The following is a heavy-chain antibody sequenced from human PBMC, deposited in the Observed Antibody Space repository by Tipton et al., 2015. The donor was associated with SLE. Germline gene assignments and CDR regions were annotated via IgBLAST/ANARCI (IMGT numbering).Heavy chain of an antibody. CDR2: IYTSGST. D-gene: IGHD3-9*01. V-gene: IGHV4-61*02. Sequence: TLSLTCTVSGGSFTSGTYYWSWIRQPAGKGLEWIGRIYTSGSTNYNPSLKSRVTISVDTSKNQFSLKLSSVTAADTAVYYCARTKLRYFDWPYNWFDPWGQGTLVTVSS. CDR3: ARTKLRYFDWPYNWFDP. CDR1: GGSFTSGTYY. J-gene: IGHJ5*02.